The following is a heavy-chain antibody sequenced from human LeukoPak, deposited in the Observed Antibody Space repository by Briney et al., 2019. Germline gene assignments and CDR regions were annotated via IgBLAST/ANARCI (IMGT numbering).Heavy chain of an antibody. D-gene: IGHD6-19*01. CDR1: GYTFTSYG. Sequence: GASVKVSCKGSGYTFTSYGISWVRQAPGQGLEWMGWISAYNGNTNYAQKLQGRVTMTTDTSTSTAYMELRSLRSDDTAVYYCARDRRGSGWYTSYYYYYYYMDVWGKGTTVTISS. V-gene: IGHV1-18*01. J-gene: IGHJ6*03. CDR2: ISAYNGNT. CDR3: ARDRRGSGWYTSYYYYYYYMDV.